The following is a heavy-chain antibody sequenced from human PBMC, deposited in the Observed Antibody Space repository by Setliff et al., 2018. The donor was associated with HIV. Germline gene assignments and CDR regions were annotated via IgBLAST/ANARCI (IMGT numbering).Heavy chain of an antibody. CDR3: ARVYSRSWFFFDH. Sequence: SETLSLTCTVSGGSISTGVYYWSWIRQPADKALEWIGRISASGSTNYNPSLESRVTLSIDTSNNHFSLKLTSVTAADTAVYYCARVYSRSWFFFDHWGQGVLVTVSS. CDR2: ISASGST. V-gene: IGHV4-61*02. CDR1: GGSISTGVYY. J-gene: IGHJ4*02. D-gene: IGHD6-13*01.